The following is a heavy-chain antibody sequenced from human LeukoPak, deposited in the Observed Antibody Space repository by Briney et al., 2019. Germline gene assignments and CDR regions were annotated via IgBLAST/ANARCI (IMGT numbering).Heavy chain of an antibody. Sequence: SVKVSCKASGGTFSSYAISWVRQAPGQGLEWMGGIIPILGTANYAQKFQGRVTITADESTSTAYMELSSLRSEDTAVYYCARGGQRWLQLTYNWFDPWGQGTLVTVSS. V-gene: IGHV1-69*13. D-gene: IGHD5-24*01. CDR3: ARGGQRWLQLTYNWFDP. J-gene: IGHJ5*02. CDR1: GGTFSSYA. CDR2: IIPILGTA.